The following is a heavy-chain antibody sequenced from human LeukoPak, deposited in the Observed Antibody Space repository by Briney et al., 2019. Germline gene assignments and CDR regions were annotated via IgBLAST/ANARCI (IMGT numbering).Heavy chain of an antibody. CDR3: ARGRNWNEPIDY. J-gene: IGHJ4*02. V-gene: IGHV4-34*01. Sequence: SETLSLTCAVYGGSFSGYYWSWIRQPPGKGLEWIGEINHSGSTNYNPSLKSRVTISVDTSKNQLSLKLTSVTAADTAVYYCARGRNWNEPIDYWGQGTLVTVSS. CDR1: GGSFSGYY. CDR2: INHSGST. D-gene: IGHD1-1*01.